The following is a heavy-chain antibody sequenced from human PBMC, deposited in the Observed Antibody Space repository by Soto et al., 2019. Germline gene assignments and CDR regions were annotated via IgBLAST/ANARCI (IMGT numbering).Heavy chain of an antibody. Sequence: QVTLKESGPVLVKPTETLTLTCTVSGFSLSNSRMGVSWIRQPPGKALEWLAHIFSNDDKAYSTSLKSRLTITKYTSKCQVALTMTIMDPVDTATYYCARIVRRDYYGSGSYSFDYWGQGTLVTVSS. CDR2: IFSNDDK. V-gene: IGHV2-26*01. CDR3: ARIVRRDYYGSGSYSFDY. CDR1: GFSLSNSRMG. J-gene: IGHJ4*02. D-gene: IGHD3-10*01.